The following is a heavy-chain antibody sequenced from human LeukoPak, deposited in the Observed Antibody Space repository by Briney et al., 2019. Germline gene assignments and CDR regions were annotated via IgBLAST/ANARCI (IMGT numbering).Heavy chain of an antibody. CDR2: IYYSGST. CDR3: ARHGPGTTEGQFDY. J-gene: IGHJ4*02. D-gene: IGHD1-1*01. V-gene: IGHV4-59*08. Sequence: PSETLSLTCTVSGGSISSYYWSWIRQPPGKGLEWIGYIYYSGSTNYNPSLKSRVTISVDTSKNQFSLKLSSVTAADTAVYYCARHGPGTTEGQFDYWGQGTLVTVSS. CDR1: GGSISSYY.